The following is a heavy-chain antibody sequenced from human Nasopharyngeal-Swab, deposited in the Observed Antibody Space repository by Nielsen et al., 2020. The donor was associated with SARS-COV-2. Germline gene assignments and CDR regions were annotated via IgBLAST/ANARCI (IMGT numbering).Heavy chain of an antibody. Sequence: GGSLRLSCAASGFIFSESAMHWVRKAAGKGLEWLGRIGDKAHNYATTYGESVRGRFTISREDSKNTVFLQMDSLKTEDTALYYCTTDFYFDYWGQGTLVTGSS. CDR3: TTDFYFDY. J-gene: IGHJ4*02. CDR2: IGDKAHNYAT. CDR1: GFIFSESA. V-gene: IGHV3-73*01.